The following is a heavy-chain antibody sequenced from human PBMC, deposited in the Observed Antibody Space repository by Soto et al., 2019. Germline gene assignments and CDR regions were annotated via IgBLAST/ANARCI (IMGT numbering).Heavy chain of an antibody. CDR2: IYSDGST. D-gene: IGHD3-10*01. J-gene: IGHJ4*02. CDR3: ARDSSYYGSGRGVLDY. CDR1: GFTVSTNY. V-gene: IGHV3-66*01. Sequence: VQLVESGGGLVQPGGSLRLSCAVSGFTVSTNYMSWVRQAPGKGLECVSIIYSDGSTYYADSVKGRFTTSRDSAKNTLYLQMDNLRADDTAVYHCARDSSYYGSGRGVLDYWGQGTLVIVSS.